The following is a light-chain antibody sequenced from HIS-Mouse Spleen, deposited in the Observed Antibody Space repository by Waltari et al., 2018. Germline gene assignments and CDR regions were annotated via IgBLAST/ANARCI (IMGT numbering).Light chain of an antibody. CDR3: SSYTSSSTWV. J-gene: IGLJ3*02. CDR2: EVS. CDR1: SRSVGGQNS. V-gene: IGLV2-14*01. Sequence: SALTQPASVAGSPVQSLTISCTGTSRSVGGQNSVPWYQQHPGNAPKLMIYEVSNRPSGVSNRFSGSKSGNTASLTISGLQAEDEADYYCSSYTSSSTWVFGGGTKLTVL.